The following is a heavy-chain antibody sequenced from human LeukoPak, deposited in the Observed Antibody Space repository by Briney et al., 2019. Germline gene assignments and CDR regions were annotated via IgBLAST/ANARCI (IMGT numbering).Heavy chain of an antibody. Sequence: PSETLSLTCTVSGGSISSSRDYWAWLRQPPGKGLEWIANIYYSGSTYYSPSLKSRVTISVDTSKNQFSLKLSSVTAADTAVYYCARGPGSYEVDPWGQGTLVTVSS. CDR3: ARGPGSYEVDP. J-gene: IGHJ5*02. V-gene: IGHV4-39*01. CDR1: GGSISSSRDY. D-gene: IGHD3-10*01. CDR2: IYYSGST.